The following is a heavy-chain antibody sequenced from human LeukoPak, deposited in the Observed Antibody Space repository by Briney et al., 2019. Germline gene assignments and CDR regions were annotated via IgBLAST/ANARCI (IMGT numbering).Heavy chain of an antibody. D-gene: IGHD3-9*01. CDR2: IYPGDSDT. CDR3: ARLVSYYDILTGYYNRAPYYYYYYYMDV. CDR1: GYSFTSYW. V-gene: IGHV5-51*01. Sequence: GESLKISCKGSGYSFTSYWIGWVRQMPGKGLEWMGIIYPGDSDTRYSPSFQGQVTISADKSISTAYLQWSSLKASDTAMYYCARLVSYYDILTGYYNRAPYYYYYYYMDVWGKGTTVTASS. J-gene: IGHJ6*03.